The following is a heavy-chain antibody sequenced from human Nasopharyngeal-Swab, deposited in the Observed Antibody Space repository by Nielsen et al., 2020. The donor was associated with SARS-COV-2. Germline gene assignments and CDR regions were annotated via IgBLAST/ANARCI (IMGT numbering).Heavy chain of an antibody. CDR2: IGAAGGT. V-gene: IGHV3-13*01. J-gene: IGHJ6*03. D-gene: IGHD2-2*01. CDR3: VKGMPQSGGMDV. Sequence: GGSLRLSCAASGFTFSSYDMHWVRLPRGKGLEWVSAIGAAGGTYYPDSVKGRFTISRENAKNSLYLQMNSLRAEDTAIYYCVKGMPQSGGMDVWGKGTTVSVSS. CDR1: GFTFSSYD.